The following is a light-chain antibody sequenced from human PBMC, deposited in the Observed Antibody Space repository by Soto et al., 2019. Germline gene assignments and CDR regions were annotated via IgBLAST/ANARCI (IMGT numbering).Light chain of an antibody. CDR2: CAS. Sequence: EIVMTQSPATLSVSLGDRATLSCRASQSVGSYLAWYQQNPGQAPRLLIYCASTRATGIPAKLSGSGSEIDFTLTISSLQSGDVAVYYCQQYDSWPPSYTVAQGPKLELK. CDR1: QSVGSY. V-gene: IGKV3-15*01. J-gene: IGKJ2*01. CDR3: QQYDSWPPSYT.